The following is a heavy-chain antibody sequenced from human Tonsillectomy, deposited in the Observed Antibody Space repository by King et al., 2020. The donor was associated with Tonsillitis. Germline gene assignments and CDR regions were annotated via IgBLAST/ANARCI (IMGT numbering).Heavy chain of an antibody. V-gene: IGHV1-3*01. CDR2: INAGNGNT. CDR1: GYTFTDYA. D-gene: IGHD1-26*01. J-gene: IGHJ4*02. CDR3: ARDRSGRYERDLDY. Sequence: QLVQSGAEVKKPGASVKVSCKASGYTFTDYAMHWVRQAPGQRLEWMGWINAGNGNTKYSQKFQDRITITRDTSASTMYMELSSLRSEDTAVYYCARDRSGRYERDLDYWGQGTLVTVSS.